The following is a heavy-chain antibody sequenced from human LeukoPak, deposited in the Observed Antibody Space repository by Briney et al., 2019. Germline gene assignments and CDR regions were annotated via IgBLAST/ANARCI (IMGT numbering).Heavy chain of an antibody. J-gene: IGHJ4*02. CDR3: ARRLSHYGDSGFDY. D-gene: IGHD4-17*01. CDR1: GYTFTSYG. CDR2: ISAYNGNT. Sequence: ASVKVSCKASGYTFTSYGISWVRQAPGQGLEWMGWISAYNGNTNYAQKLQGRVTMTTDTSTSTAYMELRSLRSDDTAVYYCARRLSHYGDSGFDYWGQGTLVTVSS. V-gene: IGHV1-18*01.